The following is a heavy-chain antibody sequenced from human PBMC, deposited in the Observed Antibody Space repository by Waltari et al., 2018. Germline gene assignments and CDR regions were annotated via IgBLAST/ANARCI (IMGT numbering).Heavy chain of an antibody. J-gene: IGHJ5*02. CDR2: INAGNGNT. Sequence: QVQLVQSGAEVKKPGASVKVSCKASGYTFTSYAMHWVRQAPGQRLEWLGWINAGNGNTKYSQKCQGSVTSTRDTSASTAYMGLSSLGSEDTVVYYCARRRITMVRGVPGGDWFDPCGQGTLVTVSS. D-gene: IGHD3-10*01. CDR1: GYTFTSYA. CDR3: ARRRITMVRGVPGGDWFDP. V-gene: IGHV1-3*01.